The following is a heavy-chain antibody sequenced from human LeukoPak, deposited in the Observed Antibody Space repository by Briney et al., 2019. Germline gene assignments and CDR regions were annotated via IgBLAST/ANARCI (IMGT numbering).Heavy chain of an antibody. Sequence: SETLSLTCTVSGGSISSYYWSWIRQPAGKGLEWIGRIYTSGSTNYNPSLKSRVTMSVDTSKNQFSLKPSSVAAADTAVYYCAREGPGPSSWYRPYYYYYYMDVWGKGTTVTVSS. CDR3: AREGPGPSSWYRPYYYYYYMDV. J-gene: IGHJ6*03. V-gene: IGHV4-4*07. CDR1: GGSISSYY. CDR2: IYTSGST. D-gene: IGHD6-13*01.